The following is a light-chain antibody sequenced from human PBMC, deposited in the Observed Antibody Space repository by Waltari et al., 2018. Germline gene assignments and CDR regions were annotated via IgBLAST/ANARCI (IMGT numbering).Light chain of an antibody. CDR1: SSDVGGYNY. J-gene: IGLJ2*01. V-gene: IGLV2-14*03. Sequence: QSALTQPASVSGSPGQSITISCIGTSSDVGGYNYVSWYQQHPGKVPKLLIYDVSNRPSVVSNRLSGSKSGNTASLTISGLQAEDEADYYCSSYTSISTPVVFGGGTKLTVL. CDR2: DVS. CDR3: SSYTSISTPVV.